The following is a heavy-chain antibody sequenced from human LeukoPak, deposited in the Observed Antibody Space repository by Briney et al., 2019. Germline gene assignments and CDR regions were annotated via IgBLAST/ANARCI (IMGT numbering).Heavy chain of an antibody. D-gene: IGHD3-10*01. CDR2: IKEDATES. V-gene: IGHV3-7*03. CDR3: VRDRGWYHFDL. CDR1: GFTVSGNY. Sequence: GGSLRLSCAASGFTVSGNYMNWIRQAPGKGLEWVAHIKEDATESRSVDSVKGRFTISRDNTKNSLFLQLNSLRAEDTAVYYCVRDRGWYHFDLWGQGTLVTVSS. J-gene: IGHJ4*02.